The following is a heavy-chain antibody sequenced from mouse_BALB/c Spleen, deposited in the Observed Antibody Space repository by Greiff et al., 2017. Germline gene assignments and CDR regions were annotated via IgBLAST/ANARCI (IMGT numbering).Heavy chain of an antibody. D-gene: IGHD1-1*01. Sequence: EVKLMESGGGLVQPGGSLRLSCATSGFTFSDFYMEWVRQPPGKRLEWIAASRNKANDYTTEYSASVKGRFIVSRDTSQSILYLQMNALRAEDTAIYYCARDADYYGSSPWFAYWGQGTLVTVSA. CDR3: ARDADYYGSSPWFAY. J-gene: IGHJ3*01. CDR2: SRNKANDYTT. V-gene: IGHV7-1*02. CDR1: GFTFSDFY.